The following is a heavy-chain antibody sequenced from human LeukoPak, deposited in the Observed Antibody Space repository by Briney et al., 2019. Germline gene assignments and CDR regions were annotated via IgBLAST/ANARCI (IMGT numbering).Heavy chain of an antibody. CDR1: GGSFSGYY. CDR3: ARFVKSAATDY. V-gene: IGHV4-34*01. CDR2: INHSGST. D-gene: IGHD2-15*01. Sequence: SETLSLTCAVYGGSFSGYYWSWIRQPQGKGLEWIGEINHSGSTNYNPSLKSRVTISVDTSKNQFSLKLSSVTAADTAVYYCARFVKSAATDYWGQGTLVTVSS. J-gene: IGHJ4*02.